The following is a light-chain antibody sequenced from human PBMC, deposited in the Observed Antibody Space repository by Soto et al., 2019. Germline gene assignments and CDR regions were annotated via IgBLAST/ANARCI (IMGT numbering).Light chain of an antibody. CDR1: SSDVGGYNY. CDR2: EVS. CDR3: SSYAGANSVV. J-gene: IGLJ2*01. Sequence: QSALTQPPSASGSPGQSVTVSCTGMSSDVGGYNYVSWYQQHPGKAPKLMISEVSKRPSGVPDRFSGSKSGNTASLTVSGLQAEDEADYYCSSYAGANSVVFGGGTKLTVL. V-gene: IGLV2-8*01.